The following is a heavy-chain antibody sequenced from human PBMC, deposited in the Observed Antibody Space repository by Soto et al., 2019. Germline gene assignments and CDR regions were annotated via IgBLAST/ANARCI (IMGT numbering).Heavy chain of an antibody. Sequence: PGESLKISCKGSGYSFTSYWIGWVRQMPGKGLEWMGIIYPGDSDTRYSPSFQGQVTISADKSISTAYLQWSSLKASDTAMYYCARHPSQYYDFWSGYYYDYYYYGMDVWGQGTTVTVS. CDR2: IYPGDSDT. D-gene: IGHD3-3*01. V-gene: IGHV5-51*01. CDR3: ARHPSQYYDFWSGYYYDYYYYGMDV. CDR1: GYSFTSYW. J-gene: IGHJ6*02.